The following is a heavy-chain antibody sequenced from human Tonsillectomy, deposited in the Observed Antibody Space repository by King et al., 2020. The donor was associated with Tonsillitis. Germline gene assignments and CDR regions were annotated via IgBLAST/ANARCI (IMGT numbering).Heavy chain of an antibody. CDR3: ATGLTGDLRAFDH. CDR2: MNPDSGFS. Sequence: QLVQSGAEVKKPGASVKVSCKASGYTFASSDINWVRQATGHGLEWMGWMNPDSGFSAYAQKFQGRVTMTRNTSITTAYMELSSLTSQDTAVYYCATGLTGDLRAFDHWGQGTLVTVSS. CDR1: GYTFASSD. V-gene: IGHV1-8*01. D-gene: IGHD7-27*01. J-gene: IGHJ4*02.